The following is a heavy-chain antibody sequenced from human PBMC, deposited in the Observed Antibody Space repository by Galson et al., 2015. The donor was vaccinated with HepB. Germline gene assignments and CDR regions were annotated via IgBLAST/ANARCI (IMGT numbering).Heavy chain of an antibody. CDR3: AKSYTRRSYSKLGY. J-gene: IGHJ4*02. V-gene: IGHV3-23*01. CDR2: ISGSGDSA. CDR1: GFTFNSYA. D-gene: IGHD1-26*01. Sequence: SLRLSCAASGFTFNSYAMTWVRQAPGKGLEWVSGLEWVSAISGSGDSAYYADSVKGRFTISRDNSKNTLYLQMTSLRAEDTAVYYCAKSYTRRSYSKLGYWGQGTLVTVSS.